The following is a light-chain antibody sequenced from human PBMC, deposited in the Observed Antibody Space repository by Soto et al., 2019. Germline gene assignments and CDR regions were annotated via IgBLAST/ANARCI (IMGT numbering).Light chain of an antibody. CDR2: EVS. CDR3: SSYAGSNNLKV. V-gene: IGLV2-8*01. Sequence: QSVLTQPPSASGSPGQSVTISCTGTSSDVGGYNYVSWYQQHSGKAPKLMIYEVSKRPSGVPDRFSGSKSGNTASLTVSGLQAEDEADYYCSSYAGSNNLKVFGTGTKVTVL. CDR1: SSDVGGYNY. J-gene: IGLJ1*01.